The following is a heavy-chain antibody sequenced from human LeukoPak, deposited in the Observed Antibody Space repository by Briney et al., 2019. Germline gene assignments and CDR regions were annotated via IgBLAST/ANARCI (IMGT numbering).Heavy chain of an antibody. V-gene: IGHV1-69*06. CDR3: ASRRDGYNYGNYYFDY. CDR1: GYTFTSYY. D-gene: IGHD5-24*01. CDR2: IIPIFGTA. J-gene: IGHJ4*02. Sequence: SVKVSCKASGYTFTSYYMHWVRQAPGQGLEWMGEIIPIFGTANYAQKFQGRVTITADKSTSTAYMELSSLRSDDTAVYYCASRRDGYNYGNYYFDYWGQGTLVTVSS.